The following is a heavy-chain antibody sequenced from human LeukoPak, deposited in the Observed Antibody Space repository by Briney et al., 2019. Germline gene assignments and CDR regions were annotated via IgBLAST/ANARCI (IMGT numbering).Heavy chain of an antibody. CDR2: ISGSGGST. CDR3: AKDKWNYSGYDYWSAADY. D-gene: IGHD5-12*01. Sequence: GGSLRLSCAASGFTFSSYGMSWVRQAPGKGLEWVSAISGSGGSTYYADSVKGRFTISRDNSKNTLYLQMNSLRAEDTAVYYCAKDKWNYSGYDYWSAADYWGQGTLVTVSS. J-gene: IGHJ4*02. V-gene: IGHV3-23*01. CDR1: GFTFSSYG.